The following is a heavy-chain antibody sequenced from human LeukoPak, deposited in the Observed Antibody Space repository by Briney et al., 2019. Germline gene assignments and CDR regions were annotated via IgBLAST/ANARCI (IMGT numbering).Heavy chain of an antibody. CDR3: ASLESGCYYSWIDR. J-gene: IGHJ5*02. D-gene: IGHD1-26*01. Sequence: SETLSLTCTVSGGSISSSSYYWGWIRQPPGKGLEWIGSIYYSGSTYYNPSLKSRVTISVDTSKNQFSLKLSSVTAADTAVYYCASLESGCYYSWIDRWGRGTLVTVSS. V-gene: IGHV4-39*01. CDR1: GGSISSSSYY. CDR2: IYYSGST.